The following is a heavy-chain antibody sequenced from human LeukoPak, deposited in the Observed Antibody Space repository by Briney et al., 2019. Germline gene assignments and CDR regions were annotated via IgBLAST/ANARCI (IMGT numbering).Heavy chain of an antibody. D-gene: IGHD3-22*01. CDR3: ARSEDWYYDSSGYSAFDY. J-gene: IGHJ4*02. CDR1: GFTFTTYT. V-gene: IGHV3-48*04. Sequence: PGGSLRLSCEASGFTFTTYTMNWVRQAPGKGLEWVSYISSSSATIYYADSVKGRFTISRDNAKNSLYLQMNSLRAEDTALYYCARSEDWYYDSSGYSAFDYWGQGTLVTVSS. CDR2: ISSSSATI.